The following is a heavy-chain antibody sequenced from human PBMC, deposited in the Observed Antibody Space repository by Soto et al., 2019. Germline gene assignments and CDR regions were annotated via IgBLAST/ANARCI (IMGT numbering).Heavy chain of an antibody. V-gene: IGHV3-23*01. CDR1: GFTFSSYA. J-gene: IGHJ4*02. CDR2: LSGSGSST. Sequence: GGSLRLSCVASGFTFSSYAMSWVRQAPGKGLEWVSGLSGSGSSTYYADSVKGRFTISRDNSKNTLYLQMNLRAEDTAVYYCAKGILLNFDYWGQGTLVTVSS. CDR3: AKGILLNFDY.